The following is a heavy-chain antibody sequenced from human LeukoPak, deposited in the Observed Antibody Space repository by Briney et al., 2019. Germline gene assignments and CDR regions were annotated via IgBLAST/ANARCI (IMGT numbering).Heavy chain of an antibody. V-gene: IGHV3-66*01. D-gene: IGHD6-13*01. Sequence: GGSLRLSCAAPGFTVSSSYMSWVRQAPGKGLEWVSIISSAGTTYYADFVKGRFNISRDNSKNTVYLQVNSLRDEDTAVYYCARDLEAANTYYFDYWGQGTMVTVSS. CDR1: GFTVSSSY. CDR3: ARDLEAANTYYFDY. CDR2: ISSAGTT. J-gene: IGHJ4*02.